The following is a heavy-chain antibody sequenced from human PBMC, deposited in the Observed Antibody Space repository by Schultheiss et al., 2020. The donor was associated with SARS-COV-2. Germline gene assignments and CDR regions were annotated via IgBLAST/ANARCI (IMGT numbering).Heavy chain of an antibody. CDR2: IWYDGSNK. J-gene: IGHJ6*02. V-gene: IGHV3-33*01. CDR1: GFTFSSYG. D-gene: IGHD2-8*01. Sequence: GGSLRLSCAASGFTFSSYGMHWVRQAPGKGLEWVAVIWYDGSNKYYADSVKGRFTISRDNSKNTLYLQMNSLRAEDTAVYYCARDCTNGVCPLEGMDVWGQGTTVTVSS. CDR3: ARDCTNGVCPLEGMDV.